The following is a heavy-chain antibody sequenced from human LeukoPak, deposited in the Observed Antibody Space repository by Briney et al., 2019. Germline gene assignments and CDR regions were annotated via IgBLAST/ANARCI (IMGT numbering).Heavy chain of an antibody. CDR3: AKNPDYNGSGSYQPHDY. CDR1: GLTFSDYA. J-gene: IGHJ4*02. D-gene: IGHD3-10*01. V-gene: IGHV3-23*01. Sequence: GGSQRLFCATSGLTFSDYAMTWVRQAPGKGLEWVATISGRGVMTYHAHSVKGRFTLSRDNSKHTLYIQTNSERPEDTSFYYCAKNPDYNGSGSYQPHDYCGEGSLVTVSS. CDR2: ISGRGVMT.